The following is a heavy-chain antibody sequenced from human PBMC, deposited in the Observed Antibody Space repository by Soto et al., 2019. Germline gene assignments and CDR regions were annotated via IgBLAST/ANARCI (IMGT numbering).Heavy chain of an antibody. Sequence: SETLSLTCSVSGASMNNYYGSWVRQPPGRGLEWIGYMYSSGSSNYNSSLKSRVTISVDTSKNQFSLKLSSVTAADTAVYYCVRSGHTFGGVMWGLGTLVTVS. CDR3: VRSGHTFGGVM. D-gene: IGHD3-16*01. J-gene: IGHJ4*02. CDR2: MYSSGSS. CDR1: GASMNNYY. V-gene: IGHV4-59*01.